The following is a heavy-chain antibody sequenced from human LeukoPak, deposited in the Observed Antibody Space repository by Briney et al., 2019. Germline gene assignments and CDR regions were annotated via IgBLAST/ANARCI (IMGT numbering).Heavy chain of an antibody. Sequence: GGSLRLSCAASGFTFSDYYMSWIRQAPGKGLEWVSYISSSGSTIYYADSVKGRFTISMDNAKNSLYLQMNSLKAEDTAVYYCARDRPGAAADYWGQGTLVTVSS. CDR1: GFTFSDYY. V-gene: IGHV3-11*04. D-gene: IGHD6-13*01. CDR2: ISSSGSTI. J-gene: IGHJ4*02. CDR3: ARDRPGAAADY.